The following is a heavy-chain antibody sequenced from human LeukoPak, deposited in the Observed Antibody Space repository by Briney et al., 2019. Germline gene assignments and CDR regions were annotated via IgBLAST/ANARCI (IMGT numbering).Heavy chain of an antibody. V-gene: IGHV4-39*07. CDR1: GDSVSSSTYY. Sequence: SKTLSLTCTVSGDSVSSSTYYWGWIRQPPGKGLEWIGSIYYTGSTYNSPSLKSRVTISADTSKNQFSLKLSSVTAADTAVYYCARDLAGSGWSFDYWGQGTLVTVSS. CDR3: ARDLAGSGWSFDY. D-gene: IGHD6-19*01. CDR2: IYYTGST. J-gene: IGHJ4*02.